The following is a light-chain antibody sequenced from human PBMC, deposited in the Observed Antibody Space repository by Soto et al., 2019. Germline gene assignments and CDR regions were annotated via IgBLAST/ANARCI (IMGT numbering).Light chain of an antibody. CDR2: GAS. V-gene: IGKV3-15*01. Sequence: EIVMTQSPATLSVSPGERATLSCRASQSVSSNLAWYQQKPGQAPRLLIYGASTRATGIPARFSGSGSGTEFTLTISSLQSEEFAVYYCQQYKNGPPTFGQGTKV. CDR3: QQYKNGPPT. J-gene: IGKJ1*01. CDR1: QSVSSN.